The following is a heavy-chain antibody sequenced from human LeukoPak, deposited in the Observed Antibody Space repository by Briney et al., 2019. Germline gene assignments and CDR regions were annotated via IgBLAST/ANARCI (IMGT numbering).Heavy chain of an antibody. Sequence: GGSLRLSCAASGLTFSSYGMHWVRQAPGKGLEWVTFIRYGGTDKDYTDSVKGRFTISRDNSKNTLYLQISSLRAEDTAVYFCARGRRNTAMVYFFDYWGQGTLVTVSS. V-gene: IGHV3-30*02. D-gene: IGHD5-18*01. J-gene: IGHJ4*02. CDR1: GLTFSSYG. CDR3: ARGRRNTAMVYFFDY. CDR2: IRYGGTDK.